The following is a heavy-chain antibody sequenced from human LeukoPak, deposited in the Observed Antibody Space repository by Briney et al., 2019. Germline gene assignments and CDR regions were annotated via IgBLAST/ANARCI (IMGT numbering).Heavy chain of an antibody. V-gene: IGHV4-4*02. Sequence: PSGTLSLTCAVSGGSISSSNWWSWVRQPPGKGLEWIGEIYHSGSTNYNPPLKSRVTISVDKSKKQFSLKLSSVTAADTAVYYCARDLLEWPDAFDIWGQGTMVTVSS. D-gene: IGHD3-3*01. J-gene: IGHJ3*02. CDR3: ARDLLEWPDAFDI. CDR2: IYHSGST. CDR1: GGSISSSNW.